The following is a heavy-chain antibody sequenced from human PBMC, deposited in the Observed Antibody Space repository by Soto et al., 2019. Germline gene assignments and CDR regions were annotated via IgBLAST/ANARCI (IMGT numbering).Heavy chain of an antibody. CDR3: ASSRVVTTYFDY. D-gene: IGHD2-21*02. Sequence: QLQLQESGSRLVKPSQTLSLTCAVSGGSISRAXXXXSXIRQSPGKGLEWIGYIYNSGSTFYNPSLKSRLTISVDRSKNQLSLQLNSVTAADTAVYYCASSRVVTTYFDYWGQGTLVTVSS. CDR1: GGSISRAXXX. V-gene: IGHV4-30-2*06. J-gene: IGHJ4*02. CDR2: IYNSGST.